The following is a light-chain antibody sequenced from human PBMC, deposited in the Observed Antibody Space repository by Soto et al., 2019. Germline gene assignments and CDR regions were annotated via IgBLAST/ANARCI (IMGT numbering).Light chain of an antibody. CDR2: EVT. J-gene: IGLJ1*01. CDR1: SSDLGIYNY. CDR3: SSYTTSSTRV. Sequence: QSVLTQPAWVSVSPGQSIAISCSGSSSDLGIYNYVSWYQQHPGKVPKLIIFEVTNRPSGVSNRFSGSKSGNTASLTISGLQAEDEADYYCSSYTTSSTRVFGTGTKVTVL. V-gene: IGLV2-14*01.